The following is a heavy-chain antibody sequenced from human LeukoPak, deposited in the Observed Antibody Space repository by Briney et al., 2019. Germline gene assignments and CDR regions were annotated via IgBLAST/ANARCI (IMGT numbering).Heavy chain of an antibody. CDR1: GFTFSSYS. CDR3: ARDRGYYDSSGYGDY. V-gene: IGHV3-21*01. CDR2: ISSSSSYI. J-gene: IGHJ4*02. Sequence: KAGGSLRLSCAASGFTFSSYSMNWVRQAPGKGLEWVSSISSSSSYIYYADSVKGRFTISRDNAKNSLYLQMNSLRAEDTAVYYCARDRGYYDSSGYGDYWGQGTLVTVSS. D-gene: IGHD3-22*01.